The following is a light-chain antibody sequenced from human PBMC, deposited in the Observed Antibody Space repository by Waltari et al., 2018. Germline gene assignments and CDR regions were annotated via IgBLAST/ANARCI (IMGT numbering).Light chain of an antibody. J-gene: IGLJ3*02. V-gene: IGLV1-40*01. CDR1: RSNIGAGYD. CDR3: QSYDSSLSGPWV. Sequence: QSVLTQPPSVSWAPGQRVTISCTGSRSNIGAGYDVHWYQQRPGTAPKLLIYGSSDRPSGVPDRFSGAKSGHSASLAITGLQAEDEADYYCQSYDSSLSGPWVFGGGTKLTVL. CDR2: GSS.